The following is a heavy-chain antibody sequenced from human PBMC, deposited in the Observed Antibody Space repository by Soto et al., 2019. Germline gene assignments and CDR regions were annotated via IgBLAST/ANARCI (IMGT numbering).Heavy chain of an antibody. CDR2: FYYSGST. V-gene: IGHV4-39*01. J-gene: IGHJ1*01. CDR3: ARQYRNRWYFQY. CDR1: GGSVSDSTYF. Sequence: SETLSLTCTVSGGSVSDSTYFWGWIRQPPGKGLEWIGSFYYSGSTYYNPSLESRVTISVDTSKNQFSLKLSSVTASFMSVYYCARQYRNRWYFQYWGQGTLVTVSS. D-gene: IGHD6-19*01.